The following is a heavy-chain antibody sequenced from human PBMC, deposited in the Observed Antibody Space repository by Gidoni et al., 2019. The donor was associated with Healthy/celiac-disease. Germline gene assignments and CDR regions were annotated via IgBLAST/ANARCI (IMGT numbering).Heavy chain of an antibody. D-gene: IGHD3-22*01. CDR3: ARLRSEYYYDSSGYYYWYFDL. Sequence: QVQLQESGPGLVKPSETLSLTCTVSGGSISSYYWSWIRQPPGKGLEWIGYIYYSGSTNYNPSLKSRVTISVDTSKNQFSLKLSSVTAADTAVYYCARLRSEYYYDSSGYYYWYFDLWGRGTLVTVSS. J-gene: IGHJ2*01. V-gene: IGHV4-59*08. CDR2: IYYSGST. CDR1: GGSISSYY.